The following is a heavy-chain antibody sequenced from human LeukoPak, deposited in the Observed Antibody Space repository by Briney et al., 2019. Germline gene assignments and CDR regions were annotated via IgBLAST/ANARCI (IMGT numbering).Heavy chain of an antibody. CDR1: GGSISSYY. D-gene: IGHD6-19*01. CDR3: ARRKAVAGFDAFDI. CDR2: IYYSGST. V-gene: IGHV4-59*08. Sequence: SETLSLTCTVSGGSISSYYWSWLRQPPGKGLEWIGYIYYSGSTNYNPSLKSRVTISVDTSKNQFSLKLSSVTAADTAVYYCARRKAVAGFDAFDIWGQGTMVTVSS. J-gene: IGHJ3*02.